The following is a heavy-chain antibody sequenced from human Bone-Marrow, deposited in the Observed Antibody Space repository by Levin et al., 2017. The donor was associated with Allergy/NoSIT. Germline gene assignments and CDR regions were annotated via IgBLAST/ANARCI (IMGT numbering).Heavy chain of an antibody. CDR2: ISNSGTTI. J-gene: IGHJ4*02. CDR1: GFTFSDYY. Sequence: GESLKISCAASGFTFSDYYMSWIRQAPGKGLELISYISNSGTTIHYADSVKGRFTVSRDTAKNSLYLQMNSLRAEDTAVYYCARGPDYYYDCSGYYKYWGQGTLVTVSS. V-gene: IGHV3-11*01. D-gene: IGHD3-22*01. CDR3: ARGPDYYYDCSGYYKY.